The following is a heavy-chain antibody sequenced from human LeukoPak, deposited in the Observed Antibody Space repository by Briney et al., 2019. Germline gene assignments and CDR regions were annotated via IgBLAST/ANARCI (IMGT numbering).Heavy chain of an antibody. V-gene: IGHV3-9*01. D-gene: IGHD1-26*01. J-gene: IGHJ4*02. CDR2: ISRNSGSI. Sequence: GRSLRLSCAASGFTFDDYAMHWVRQAPGKGLEWVSGISRNSGSIGYADSVKGRFTISRDNAKNSLYLQMNSLRAEDTALYYCAKSGWELLEGGGSYFDYWGQGTLVTVSS. CDR1: GFTFDDYA. CDR3: AKSGWELLEGGGSYFDY.